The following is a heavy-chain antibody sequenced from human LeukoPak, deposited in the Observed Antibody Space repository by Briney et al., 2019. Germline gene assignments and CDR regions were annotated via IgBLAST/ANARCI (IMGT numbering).Heavy chain of an antibody. V-gene: IGHV3-23*01. D-gene: IGHD6-6*01. J-gene: IGHJ5*02. CDR3: AKGEIAARPPNWFDP. CDR1: GFTFSSYA. Sequence: AGGSLRLSCAASGFTFSSYAMSWVRQAPGKGLEWVSAISGSGGSTYYADSVKGRFTISRDNSKNTLYLQMNSLRAEDTAVYYCAKGEIAARPPNWFDPWGQGTLVTVSS. CDR2: ISGSGGST.